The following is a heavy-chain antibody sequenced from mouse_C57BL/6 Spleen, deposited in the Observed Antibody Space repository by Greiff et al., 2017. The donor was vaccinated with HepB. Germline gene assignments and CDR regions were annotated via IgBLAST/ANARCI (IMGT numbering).Heavy chain of an antibody. J-gene: IGHJ4*01. CDR1: GFTFSDYG. D-gene: IGHD1-1*01. CDR2: ISSGSSTI. V-gene: IGHV5-17*01. Sequence: EVQLQESGGGLVKPGGSLKLSCAASGFTFSDYGMHWVRQAPEKGLEWVAYISSGSSTIYYADTVKGRFTISRDNAKNTLFLQMTSLMSEDTAMYYCARRRIYYGSSDYAMDYWGQGTSVTVSS. CDR3: ARRRIYYGSSDYAMDY.